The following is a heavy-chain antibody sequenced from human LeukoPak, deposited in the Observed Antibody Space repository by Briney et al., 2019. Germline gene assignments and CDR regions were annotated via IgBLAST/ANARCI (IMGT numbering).Heavy chain of an antibody. J-gene: IGHJ6*03. D-gene: IGHD6-13*01. V-gene: IGHV3-48*01. Sequence: PGGSLRLSCAASGFTFSSYSMNWVRQAPGKGLEWVSYISSSSSTIYYADSVKGRFTISRDNAKNSLYLQMNSLRAEDTAVYYCAREGIAAAGPYYYMDVWGKGTTVTVSS. CDR1: GFTFSSYS. CDR3: AREGIAAAGPYYYMDV. CDR2: ISSSSSTI.